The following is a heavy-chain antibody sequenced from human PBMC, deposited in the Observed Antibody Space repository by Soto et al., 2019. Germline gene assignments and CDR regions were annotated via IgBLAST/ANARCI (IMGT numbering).Heavy chain of an antibody. CDR3: AREEGRYIAVARYYYYGMDV. V-gene: IGHV3-33*01. D-gene: IGHD6-19*01. J-gene: IGHJ6*02. Sequence: QVQLVESGGGVVQPGRSLRLSCAASGFTFSTYGMHWVRQAPGKGLEWVAVIWYDGSNKYYADSVKGRFTISRDNSKNTLYLQMNSLRAEDTAVYYCAREEGRYIAVARYYYYGMDVWGQGTTVTVSS. CDR1: GFTFSTYG. CDR2: IWYDGSNK.